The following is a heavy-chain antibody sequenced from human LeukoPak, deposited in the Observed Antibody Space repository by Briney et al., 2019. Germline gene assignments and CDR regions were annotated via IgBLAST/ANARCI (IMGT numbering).Heavy chain of an antibody. CDR1: GGSISSYY. CDR2: IYTSGST. D-gene: IGHD3-3*01. V-gene: IGHV4-4*07. J-gene: IGHJ4*02. Sequence: SETLSLTCTVSGGSISSYYWSWIRQPAGKGLEWIGRIYTSGSTNYNPSLKSRVTMPVDTSKNQFSLKLSSVTAADTAVYYCARDLTIFGVVNPLGFDYWGQGTLVTVSS. CDR3: ARDLTIFGVVNPLGFDY.